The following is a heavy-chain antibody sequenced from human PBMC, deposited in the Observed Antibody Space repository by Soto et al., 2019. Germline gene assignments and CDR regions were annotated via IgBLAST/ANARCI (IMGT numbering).Heavy chain of an antibody. CDR1: GYTFTGYY. Sequence: ASVKVSCKASGYTFTGYYMHWVRQAPGQGLEWMGWINPNSGGTNYAQKFQGWVTMTRDTSISTAYMELSRLRSDDTAVYYCARAGSGPLVGYYYYMDVWGKGTTVTVSS. D-gene: IGHD6-25*01. J-gene: IGHJ6*03. CDR2: INPNSGGT. CDR3: ARAGSGPLVGYYYYMDV. V-gene: IGHV1-2*04.